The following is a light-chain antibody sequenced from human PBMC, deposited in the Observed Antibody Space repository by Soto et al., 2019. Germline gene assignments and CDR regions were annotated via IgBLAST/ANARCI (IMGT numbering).Light chain of an antibody. Sequence: QSALTQPDSVSGSPGQSITIPCTGTSSDVGSYNLVSWYQQHPGKAPKLMIYEGSKRPSGVSNRFSGSKSGNTASLTISGLQAEDEADYYCCSYAGSHTVVFGGGTKVTVL. CDR3: CSYAGSHTVV. J-gene: IGLJ2*01. CDR2: EGS. CDR1: SSDVGSYNL. V-gene: IGLV2-23*01.